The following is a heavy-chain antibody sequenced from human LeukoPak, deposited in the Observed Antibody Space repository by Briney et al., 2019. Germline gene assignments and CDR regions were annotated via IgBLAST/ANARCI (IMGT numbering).Heavy chain of an antibody. CDR1: GGSISSGYYY. V-gene: IGHV4-30-4*01. J-gene: IGHJ4*02. D-gene: IGHD6-6*01. CDR3: ARGTWSSSIDY. Sequence: PSQTLSLTCTVSGGSISSGYYYWSWIRQPPGEGLEYIGYIYYGGTYYNPSLKSRVTISVDTSKNQFSLKLSSVTAADTAVYYCARGTWSSSIDYWGQGTLVTVSS. CDR2: IYYGGT.